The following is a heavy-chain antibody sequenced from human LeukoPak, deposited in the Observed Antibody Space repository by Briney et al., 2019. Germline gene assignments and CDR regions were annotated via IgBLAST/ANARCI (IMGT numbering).Heavy chain of an antibody. CDR2: ISSSSSYI. CDR1: GFTFSSYS. CDR3: ARDRSGWSKFDY. Sequence: PGGSLRLSCAASGFTFSSYSMNWVRQAPGKGLEWVSSISSSSSYIYYADLVKGRFTISRDNAKNSLYLQMNSLRAEDTAVYYCARDRSGWSKFDYWGQGTLVTVSS. V-gene: IGHV3-21*01. D-gene: IGHD6-19*01. J-gene: IGHJ4*02.